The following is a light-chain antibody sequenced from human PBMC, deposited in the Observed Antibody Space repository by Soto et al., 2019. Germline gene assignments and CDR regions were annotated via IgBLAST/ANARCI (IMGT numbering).Light chain of an antibody. CDR3: QQYNNWPPLT. V-gene: IGKV3-15*01. CDR2: GAS. CDR1: QSVSNN. J-gene: IGKJ4*01. Sequence: EIVMTQSPATLSVSPGERATLSCRARQSVSNNLAWYQQKPGQAPRPLIYGASTRSTGIPARFSGSGSGTEFTLTISSLQSEDFAVYYCQQYNNWPPLTFGGGTKVEIK.